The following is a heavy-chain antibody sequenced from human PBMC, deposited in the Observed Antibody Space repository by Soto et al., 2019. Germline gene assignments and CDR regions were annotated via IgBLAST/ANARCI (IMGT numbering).Heavy chain of an antibody. CDR1: GYTFTSYY. CDR3: ARVGGIYAFDI. CDR2: INPSGGST. V-gene: IGHV1-46*01. J-gene: IGHJ3*02. D-gene: IGHD1-26*01. Sequence: QVQLVQSGAEVKKPGASVKVSCKASGYTFTSYYMHWVRQAPGQGLEWMGIINPSGGSTSYARKFQGRVTMTRDTSTSTVYMELSSLRSEDTAVYYCARVGGIYAFDIWGQGTMVTVSS.